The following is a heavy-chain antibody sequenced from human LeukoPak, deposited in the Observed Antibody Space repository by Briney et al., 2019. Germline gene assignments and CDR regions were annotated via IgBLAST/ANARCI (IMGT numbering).Heavy chain of an antibody. J-gene: IGHJ5*02. D-gene: IGHD1-26*01. Sequence: SGTLSLTCSVSGASISSYYWNWIRQPPGKGLEWIGNTYSSGSTNYNPSLKSRVTISLDTSKSQFSLRLSSVTAADTAVYYCAKDWELGSWGQGTLVTVSS. CDR2: TYSSGST. CDR1: GASISSYY. V-gene: IGHV4-59*01. CDR3: AKDWELGS.